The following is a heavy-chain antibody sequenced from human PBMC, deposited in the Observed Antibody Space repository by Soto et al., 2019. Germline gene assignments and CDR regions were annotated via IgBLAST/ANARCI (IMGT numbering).Heavy chain of an antibody. J-gene: IGHJ4*02. CDR3: TTDDYGDYLYTS. D-gene: IGHD4-17*01. Sequence: GGSLRLSCAASGFTFINAWMSWVRQAPGKGLEWVGRIKSKNDGGTTDYAAPVKGRLTISRDDSKNTLYLQMNSLKTEDTAVYYCTTDDYGDYLYTSWGQGTLVTVSS. V-gene: IGHV3-15*01. CDR2: IKSKNDGGTT. CDR1: GFTFINAW.